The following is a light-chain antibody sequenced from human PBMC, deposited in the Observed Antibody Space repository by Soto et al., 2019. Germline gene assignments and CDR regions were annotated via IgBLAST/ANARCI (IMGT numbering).Light chain of an antibody. CDR2: GAS. CDR1: HQLTGSPY. V-gene: IGKV3-20*01. CDR3: QQYGRSPICS. J-gene: IGKJ2*04. Sequence: DIVLTQSPGTLSLSPGERAALSCTASHQLTGSPYLAWYQPKPGQAQRHLISGASNRATGIPDRFSGSGSETDFTLTISRLEPAEFAVSYCQQYGRSPICSLGQGTKLEIK.